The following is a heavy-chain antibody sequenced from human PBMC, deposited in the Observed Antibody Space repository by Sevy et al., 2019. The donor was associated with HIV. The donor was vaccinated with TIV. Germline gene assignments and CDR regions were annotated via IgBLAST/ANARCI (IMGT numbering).Heavy chain of an antibody. V-gene: IGHV3-23*01. CDR1: GFTFSSYA. CDR3: AKNWDSLWFGELSYFDY. J-gene: IGHJ4*02. Sequence: GGSLRLSCAASGFTFSSYAMSWVRQAPGKGLEWVSAISGSGGRTYYADPVKGRFTISRDNSKNMLYLQMNSLRADDTAIYYCAKNWDSLWFGELSYFDYWGQGTLVTVSS. D-gene: IGHD3-10*01. CDR2: ISGSGGRT.